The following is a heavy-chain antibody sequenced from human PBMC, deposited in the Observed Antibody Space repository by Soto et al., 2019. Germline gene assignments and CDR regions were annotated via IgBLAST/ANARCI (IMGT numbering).Heavy chain of an antibody. CDR2: ISGSGGST. D-gene: IGHD6-19*01. J-gene: IGHJ4*02. CDR1: GFTFSSYA. Sequence: GGSLRLSCAASGFTFSSYAMSWVRQAPGKGLEWVSAISGSGGSTYYADSVKGRFTISRDNSKNTLYLQMNSLRAEDTAVFYFASPNQAQWLVLRLYYFDYWGQGTLVTVSS. V-gene: IGHV3-23*01. CDR3: ASPNQAQWLVLRLYYFDY.